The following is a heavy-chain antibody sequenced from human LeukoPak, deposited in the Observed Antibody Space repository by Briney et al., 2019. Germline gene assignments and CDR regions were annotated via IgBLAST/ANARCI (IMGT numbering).Heavy chain of an antibody. D-gene: IGHD5-12*01. CDR3: ARDNSRIVATMYYYYYYYMDV. J-gene: IGHJ6*03. CDR2: INPSGGST. CDR1: GYTFTSYY. V-gene: IGHV1-46*01. Sequence: ASVKVSCKASGYTFTSYYMHWVRQAPGQGLEWMGIINPSGGSTSYAQKFQGRVTMTRDMSTSTAYMELSSLRSEDTAVYYCARDNSRIVATMYYYYYYYMDVWGKGTTVTVSS.